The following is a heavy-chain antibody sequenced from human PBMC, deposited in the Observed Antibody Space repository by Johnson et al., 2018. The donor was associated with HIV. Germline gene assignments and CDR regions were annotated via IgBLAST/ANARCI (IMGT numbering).Heavy chain of an antibody. CDR1: GFTFRTYP. CDR2: ITNNGGST. CDR3: ATDYNFWSGRPDSFDV. Sequence: VQLVESGGGVVQPGRSLRLSCAASGFTFRTYPMHWVRQAPGKGLEYVSRITNNGGSTYYVNSVKGRFTISRDNSKNTLYLQMDSLRAEDMAVYYCATDYNFWSGRPDSFDVWGQGTMVTVSS. D-gene: IGHD3-3*01. V-gene: IGHV3-64*01. J-gene: IGHJ3*01.